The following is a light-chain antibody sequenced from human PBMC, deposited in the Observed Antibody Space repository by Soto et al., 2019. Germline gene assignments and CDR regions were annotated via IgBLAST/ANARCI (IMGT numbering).Light chain of an antibody. J-gene: IGKJ4*01. V-gene: IGKV3-11*01. CDR3: QQRRTWPLT. Sequence: EIVLTQSPATLSLSPGESATLSCIAAQTFGTFFACYQHIPGQPPRLLILDSSTRAPGVPPRFSGSKSGTDFTLTISRLEPEDFAVYYCQQRRTWPLTFGGVTMV. CDR1: QTFGTF. CDR2: DSS.